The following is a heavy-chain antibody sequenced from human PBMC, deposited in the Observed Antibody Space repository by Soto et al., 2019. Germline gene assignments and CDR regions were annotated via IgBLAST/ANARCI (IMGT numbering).Heavy chain of an antibody. CDR2: INPSGGST. J-gene: IGHJ6*02. CDR1: GYTFTSYY. V-gene: IGHV1-46*01. Sequence: ASVKVSCKASGYTFTSYYMHWVRQAPGQGLEWMGIINPSGGSTSYAQKFQGRVTMTRDTSTSTVYMELSSLRSEDTAVYYCAILGGYSSSWFLKCCYYGMVDWCLENTLTISS. D-gene: IGHD6-13*01. CDR3: AILGGYSSSWFLKCCYYGMVD.